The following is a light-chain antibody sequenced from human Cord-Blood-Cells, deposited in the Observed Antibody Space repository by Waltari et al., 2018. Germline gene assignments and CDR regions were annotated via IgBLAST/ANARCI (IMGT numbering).Light chain of an antibody. V-gene: IGLV2-23*01. CDR1: SSHVGSYNL. Sequence: QSALTQPASVSGSPGPPITIPCTATSSHVGSYNLLPWYQQPPGKAPKLMIYEGSKRPSGVSNRFSGSKSGNTASLTISGLQAEDEADYYCCSYAGSSTWVFGGGTKLTVL. CDR3: CSYAGSSTWV. CDR2: EGS. J-gene: IGLJ3*02.